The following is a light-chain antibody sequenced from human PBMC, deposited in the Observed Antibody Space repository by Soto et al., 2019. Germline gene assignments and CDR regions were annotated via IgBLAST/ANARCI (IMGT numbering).Light chain of an antibody. CDR2: NVN. J-gene: IGLJ1*01. V-gene: IGLV2-8*01. Sequence: QSVLTQPPSASGSPGQAVTISCTGTSRDIGGYDFVSWYQVRPGEAPQLIIYNVNGRPSGVPRRFSGSKSGNTASLTISGLQAEDEADYYCSSYTSSSTLFGTGTKVTVL. CDR3: SSYTSSSTL. CDR1: SRDIGGYDF.